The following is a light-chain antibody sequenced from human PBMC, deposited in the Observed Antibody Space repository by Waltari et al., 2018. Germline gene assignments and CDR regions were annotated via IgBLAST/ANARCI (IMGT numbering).Light chain of an antibody. J-gene: IGKJ5*01. CDR2: AAT. CDR1: QGISSY. CDR3: QQYYSYLPIT. V-gene: IGKV1-8*01. Sequence: AIQMTQSPSSLSASIGDRVTITCRASQGISSYLAWYQQKPGTAPKLLIYAATKLQSGVPSRFSGSGSGTDFTLTISCLQSEDFATYYCQQYYSYLPITFGQGTRLDLK.